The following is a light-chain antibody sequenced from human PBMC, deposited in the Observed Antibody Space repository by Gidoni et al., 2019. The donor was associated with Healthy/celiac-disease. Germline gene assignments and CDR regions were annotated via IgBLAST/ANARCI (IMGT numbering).Light chain of an antibody. J-gene: IGKJ1*01. V-gene: IGKV3-20*01. CDR3: QQYGSSPQT. CDR2: GAS. Sequence: ELVLTQSPGTLSLSPGERATLSCRASQSVSSSYFAWYQQQPGQAPRLLLYGASSRATGIPDRFSGSGSGTDFTLTISRLEPEDFAVYYCQQYGSSPQTFGQGTKVEIK. CDR1: QSVSSSY.